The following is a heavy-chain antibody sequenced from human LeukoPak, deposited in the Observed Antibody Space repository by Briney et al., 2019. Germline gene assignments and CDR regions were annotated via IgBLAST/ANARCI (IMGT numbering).Heavy chain of an antibody. CDR1: GFTFSSYA. CDR2: ISGSGGST. V-gene: IGHV3-23*01. D-gene: IGHD3-22*01. CDR3: AKPQREIVVVLSDAFDI. J-gene: IGHJ3*02. Sequence: PGGSLRLSCAASGFTFSSYAMSWVRQAPGKGLEWVSAISGSGGSTYYADSVKGRFTISRDNSKNTLYLQMNSLRAEDTAVYYCAKPQREIVVVLSDAFDIWGKGTTVTVSS.